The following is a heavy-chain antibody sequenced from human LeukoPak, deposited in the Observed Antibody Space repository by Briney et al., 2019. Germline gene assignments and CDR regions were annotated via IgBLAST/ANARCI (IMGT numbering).Heavy chain of an antibody. Sequence: ASVKVSCKASGYTATSYGISWVRQAPGQGLEWMGWISAYNGNTNYAQKLQGRVTMTTDTSTSTAYMELRSLRSDDTAVYYCSLGYCSSTSCYVFDYWGQGTLVTASS. CDR1: GYTATSYG. D-gene: IGHD2-2*01. V-gene: IGHV1-18*01. CDR3: SLGYCSSTSCYVFDY. CDR2: ISAYNGNT. J-gene: IGHJ4*02.